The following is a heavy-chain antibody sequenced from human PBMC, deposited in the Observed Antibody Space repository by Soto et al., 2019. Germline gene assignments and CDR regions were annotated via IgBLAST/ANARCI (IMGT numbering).Heavy chain of an antibody. CDR2: ISPSIGTA. V-gene: IGHV1-69*13. D-gene: IGHD3-9*01. CDR1: GYTFTSYA. CDR3: ARGPYYDILTGYSPVYYYGMDV. J-gene: IGHJ6*02. Sequence: SVKVSCKASGYTFTSYALRWVRQAPGQRLEWMGWISPSIGTANYAQKFQGRVTITADESTSTAYMELSSLRSEDTAVYYCARGPYYDILTGYSPVYYYGMDVWGQGTTVTVSS.